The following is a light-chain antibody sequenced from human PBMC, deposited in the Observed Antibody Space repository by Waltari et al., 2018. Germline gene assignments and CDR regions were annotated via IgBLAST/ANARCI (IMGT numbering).Light chain of an antibody. J-gene: IGKJ5*01. CDR2: GVS. CDR1: QSITMNL. V-gene: IGKV3-20*01. Sequence: EFVLTQSPGTLSMSPGERAAFSCRARQSITMNLLAWYQKKPGQAPMLLIYGVSNRANGIPDRFSGSGSETDFTLTISRLDPEDFAVYYCQHFSGSSINFGQGTRLEIK. CDR3: QHFSGSSIN.